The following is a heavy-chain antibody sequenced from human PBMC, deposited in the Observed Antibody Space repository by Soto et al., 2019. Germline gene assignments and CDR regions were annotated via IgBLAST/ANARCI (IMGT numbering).Heavy chain of an antibody. Sequence: GVSLSLSCAASGFTFSSYGMHWVRQAPGKGLEWVAVIWYDGSNKYYADSVKGRLTISRDNSKNTLYLQMNSLRAEDTAVYYCARGFWSGYLYYYGMDVWGQGTTVTVSS. CDR3: ARGFWSGYLYYYGMDV. V-gene: IGHV3-33*01. J-gene: IGHJ6*02. CDR2: IWYDGSNK. CDR1: GFTFSSYG. D-gene: IGHD3-3*01.